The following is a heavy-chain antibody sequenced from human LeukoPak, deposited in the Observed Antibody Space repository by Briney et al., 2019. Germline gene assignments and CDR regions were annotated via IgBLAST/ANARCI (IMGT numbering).Heavy chain of an antibody. CDR3: ARGGGGYTLYSFDY. Sequence: SQTXSLTCSVSGASIRSGDHHWSWLRQSPEKGLEWIGYIYFSGSRSSNPSLRSRLTISVDTSKNKFSLKLNSVTAADTALYYCARGGGGYTLYSFDYWGQGALVTVSS. CDR2: IYFSGSR. J-gene: IGHJ4*02. D-gene: IGHD3-22*01. CDR1: GASIRSGDHH. V-gene: IGHV4-30-4*08.